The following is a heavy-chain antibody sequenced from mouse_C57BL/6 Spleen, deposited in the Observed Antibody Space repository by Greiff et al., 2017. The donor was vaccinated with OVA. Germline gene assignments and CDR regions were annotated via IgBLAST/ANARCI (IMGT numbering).Heavy chain of an antibody. CDR3: ARGVVRGYFDV. J-gene: IGHJ1*03. V-gene: IGHV5-17*01. D-gene: IGHD1-1*02. Sequence: EVKLMESGGGLVKPGGSLKLSCAASGFTFSDYGMHWVRQAPEKGLEWVAYISSGSSTIYYADTVKGRFTISRDNAKNTLCLQWTSLRCADTAMYYGARGVVRGYFDVWGTGTTVTVSS. CDR2: ISSGSSTI. CDR1: GFTFSDYG.